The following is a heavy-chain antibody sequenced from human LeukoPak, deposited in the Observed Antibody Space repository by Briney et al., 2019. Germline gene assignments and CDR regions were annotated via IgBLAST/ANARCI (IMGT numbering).Heavy chain of an antibody. Sequence: SETLSLTCTVSGGSISSYYWSWIRQPPGKGLEWIGYISYSGSTNYNPSLESRVTMSVDTSKNQFSVRLSSVTAADTAVHYCARGSSSWPARFDYWGQGTLVTVSS. D-gene: IGHD6-13*01. CDR1: GGSISSYY. CDR3: ARGSSSWPARFDY. CDR2: ISYSGST. J-gene: IGHJ4*02. V-gene: IGHV4-59*01.